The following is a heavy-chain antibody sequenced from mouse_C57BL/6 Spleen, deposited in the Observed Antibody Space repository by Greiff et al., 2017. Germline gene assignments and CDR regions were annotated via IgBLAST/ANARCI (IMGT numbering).Heavy chain of an antibody. V-gene: IGHV5-4*01. CDR3: AREDTTVAPYAMDY. Sequence: EVQGVESGGGLVKPGGSLKLSCAASGFTFSSYAMSWVRQTPEKRLEWVATISDGGSYTYYPDNVKGRFTISRDNAKNNLYLQMSHLKSADTAMYYCAREDTTVAPYAMDYWGQGTSVTVSS. D-gene: IGHD1-1*01. CDR2: ISDGGSYT. J-gene: IGHJ4*01. CDR1: GFTFSSYA.